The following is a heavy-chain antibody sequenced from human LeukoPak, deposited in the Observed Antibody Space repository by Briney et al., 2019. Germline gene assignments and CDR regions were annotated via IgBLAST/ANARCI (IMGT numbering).Heavy chain of an antibody. Sequence: PSETLSLTCAVSGAFIDTTSYYCAWLRQPPGKGLEWIGSIYYSSDTHYSPSLKSRLTISADTSKNQFSLKLSSVTAADTAVYYCAIDYGDYPDYWGQGTLVTVSS. CDR1: GAFIDTTSYY. CDR2: IYYSSDT. J-gene: IGHJ4*02. D-gene: IGHD4-17*01. V-gene: IGHV4-39*01. CDR3: AIDYGDYPDY.